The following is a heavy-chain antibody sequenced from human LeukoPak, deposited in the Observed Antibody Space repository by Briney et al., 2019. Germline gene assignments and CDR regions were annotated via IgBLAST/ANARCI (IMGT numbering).Heavy chain of an antibody. CDR1: GGSFSGYY. CDR3: ARGRRNWFDP. J-gene: IGHJ5*02. V-gene: IGHV4-34*01. Sequence: SETLSLICAVYGGSFSGYYWSWSRQPPGKGLEWIGEINHSGSTNYNPSLKSRVTISVDTSKNQFSLKLSSVTAADTAVYYCARGRRNWFDPWGQGTLVTVSS. CDR2: INHSGST.